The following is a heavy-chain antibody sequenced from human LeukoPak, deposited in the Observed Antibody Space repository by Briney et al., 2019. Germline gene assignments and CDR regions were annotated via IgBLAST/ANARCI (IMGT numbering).Heavy chain of an antibody. V-gene: IGHV3-53*01. D-gene: IGHD3-22*01. CDR1: GFTVSSNY. Sequence: GGSLRLSCAASGFTVSSNYMSWVRQAPGKGLEWVSVIYSGGSTYYADSVKGRFTISRDNSKNTLYLQMNSLRAEDTAVYYCARDSPNYYDSSGYGFDIWGQGTMVTVSS. J-gene: IGHJ3*02. CDR3: ARDSPNYYDSSGYGFDI. CDR2: IYSGGST.